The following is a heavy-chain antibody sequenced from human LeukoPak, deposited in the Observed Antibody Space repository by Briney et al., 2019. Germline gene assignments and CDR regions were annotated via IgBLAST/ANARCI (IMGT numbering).Heavy chain of an antibody. CDR2: ISGSGGST. V-gene: IGHV3-23*01. Sequence: GGSLRLSCAASGFTFSSYAMSWVRQAPGKGLEWVSAISGSGGSTYYADSVKGLFTISRDNSKNTLYLQMNSLRAEDTAVYYCAKGGVRYCSGGSCYSNYWGQGTLVTVSS. CDR1: GFTFSSYA. D-gene: IGHD2-15*01. J-gene: IGHJ4*02. CDR3: AKGGVRYCSGGSCYSNY.